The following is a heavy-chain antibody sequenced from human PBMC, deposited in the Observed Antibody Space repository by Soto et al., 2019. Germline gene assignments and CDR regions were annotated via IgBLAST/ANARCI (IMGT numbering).Heavy chain of an antibody. J-gene: IGHJ4*02. CDR3: ARARSYYFDY. V-gene: IGHV4-34*01. CDR1: GGSFSGYY. Sequence: SETLSLTCAVYGGSFSGYYWSWIRQPPGKGLEWIGEINHSGSTNYNPSLKSRVTISVDTSKNQFSLKLSSVTAADTAVYYCARARSYYFDYWGQGTLVTVSS. CDR2: INHSGST.